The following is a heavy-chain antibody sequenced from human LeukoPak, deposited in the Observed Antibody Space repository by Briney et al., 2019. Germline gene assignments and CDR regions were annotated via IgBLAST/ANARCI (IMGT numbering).Heavy chain of an antibody. D-gene: IGHD3-22*01. CDR2: INPSGGST. V-gene: IGHV1-46*01. J-gene: IGHJ3*02. CDR1: GYTFTSYY. CDR3: ARASYYDSSGYPSYAFDI. Sequence: GASVKGSCKASGYTFTSYYMNWVRQAPGQGLEWMGIINPSGGSTSYAQKFQGRVTMTRDTSTSTVYMELSSLRSEDTAVYYCARASYYDSSGYPSYAFDIWGQGTMVTVSS.